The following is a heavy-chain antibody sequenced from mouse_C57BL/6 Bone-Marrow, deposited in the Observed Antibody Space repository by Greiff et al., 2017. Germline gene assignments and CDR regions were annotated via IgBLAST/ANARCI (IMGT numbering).Heavy chain of an antibody. V-gene: IGHV10-3*01. Sequence: EVQLVESGGGLVQPKGSLKLSCAASGFTFNTYAMHWVRQAPGKGLEWVARIRRKSSNYATYYADSVKDRFTISRDDSQSMLYLQMNNMKNEETAMYYCVRERAHYGPFPITTVVPYYFDCWGKGTTLTVSS. CDR2: IRRKSSNYAT. CDR1: GFTFNTYA. J-gene: IGHJ2*01. CDR3: VRERAHYGPFPITTVVPYYFDC. D-gene: IGHD1-1*01.